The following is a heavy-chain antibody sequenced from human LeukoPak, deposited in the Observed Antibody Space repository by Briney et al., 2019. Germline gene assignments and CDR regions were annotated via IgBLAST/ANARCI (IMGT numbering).Heavy chain of an antibody. V-gene: IGHV3-23*01. CDR1: GFTFSSYP. J-gene: IGHJ4*02. D-gene: IGHD1-14*01. Sequence: GGSLRLSCAASGFTFSSYPMSWVRQAPGKGLEWVSAIGGSTYYADSVKGRFTISRDNSKNTLYLQMNSLRAEDTAVYYCARDSPPDYWGQGTLVTVSS. CDR3: ARDSPPDY. CDR2: IGGST.